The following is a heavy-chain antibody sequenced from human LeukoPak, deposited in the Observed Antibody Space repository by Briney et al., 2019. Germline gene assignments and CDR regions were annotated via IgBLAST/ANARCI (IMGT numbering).Heavy chain of an antibody. D-gene: IGHD3-9*01. J-gene: IGHJ6*04. V-gene: IGHV4-30-4*01. CDR2: IYYSGST. CDR1: GGSISSGDYY. CDR3: ARGPRYFRYGLDV. Sequence: PSETLSLTCTVSGGSISSGDYYWSWIRQPPGKGLEWIGYIYYSGSTYYNPSLKSRVTISVDTSKNQFSLKLNSVTAADTAVYYCARGPRYFRYGLDVWGKGTTVTVPS.